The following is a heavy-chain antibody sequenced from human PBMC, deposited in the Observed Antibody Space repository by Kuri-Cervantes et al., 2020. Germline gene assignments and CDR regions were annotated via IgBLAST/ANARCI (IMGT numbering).Heavy chain of an antibody. CDR1: GFTFSSYG. J-gene: IGHJ6*02. D-gene: IGHD6-13*01. CDR2: ISGSGGST. CDR3: AKGGYSSSWYESDYYYYYGMDV. V-gene: IGHV3-23*01. Sequence: GESLKISCAASGFTFSSYGMHWVRQAPGKGLEWVSGISGSGGSTYYADSVKGRFTISRDNSKNTLYLQMNSLRAEDTAVYYCAKGGYSSSWYESDYYYYYGMDVWGQGTTVTVSS.